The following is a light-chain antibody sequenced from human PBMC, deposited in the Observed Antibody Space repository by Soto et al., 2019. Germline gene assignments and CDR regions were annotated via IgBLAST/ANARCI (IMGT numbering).Light chain of an antibody. J-gene: IGKJ1*01. V-gene: IGKV3-20*01. CDR2: DAS. CDR1: QTVSGRY. CDR3: QHYGSSPWT. Sequence: EIVLTQSAGTLSLSPGERATLSCRASQTVSGRYLAWFQQKPGQTPRLLIYDASPRAAGVPDRFSGSGSGTDFSLTINRLEPEDFAVYYCQHYGSSPWTFGQGTKVEIK.